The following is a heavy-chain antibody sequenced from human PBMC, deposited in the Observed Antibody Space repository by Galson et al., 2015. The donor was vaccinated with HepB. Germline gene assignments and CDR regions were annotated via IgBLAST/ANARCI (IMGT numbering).Heavy chain of an antibody. J-gene: IGHJ2*01. V-gene: IGHV5-51*03. D-gene: IGHD5-24*01. CDR3: ARRWPQPSGWHWYFDL. CDR2: IHPGDSET. Sequence: QSGAEVKKSGESLKISCKGSGFSFSSYWIAWVRQMPGKGLEWMGIIHPGDSETRYSPSFQGQVTISADKSFSTAYLRWSSLKASDTAMYYCARRWPQPSGWHWYFDLWGRGTLVTVSS. CDR1: GFSFSSYW.